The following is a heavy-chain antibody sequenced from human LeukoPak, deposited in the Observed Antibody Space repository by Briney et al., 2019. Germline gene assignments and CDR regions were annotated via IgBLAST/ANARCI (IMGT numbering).Heavy chain of an antibody. CDR3: ARGSGSNFWSGYYPPVPDY. V-gene: IGHV4-39*07. D-gene: IGHD3-3*01. CDR1: GGSISSSSYY. CDR2: IYYSGST. J-gene: IGHJ4*02. Sequence: KASETLSLTRTVSGGSISSSSYYWGWIRQPPGKGLEWIGSIYYSGSTYYNPSLKSRVTISVDTSKNQFSLKLSSVTAADTAVYYCARGSGSNFWSGYYPPVPDYWGQGTLVTVSS.